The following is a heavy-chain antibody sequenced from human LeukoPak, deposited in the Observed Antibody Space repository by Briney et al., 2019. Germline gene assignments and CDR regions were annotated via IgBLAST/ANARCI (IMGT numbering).Heavy chain of an antibody. CDR2: INPDGSTT. D-gene: IGHD3-10*01. CDR3: AKDLHYGSADY. J-gene: IGHJ4*02. V-gene: IGHV3-74*01. Sequence: GGSLRLSCAASGFTFSNYWVHWVRQDPGKGLVWVSFINPDGSTTNYADSVKGRFTISRDNAKNALYLQMNSLRAEDTAVYYCAKDLHYGSADYWGQGTLVTVSS. CDR1: GFTFSNYW.